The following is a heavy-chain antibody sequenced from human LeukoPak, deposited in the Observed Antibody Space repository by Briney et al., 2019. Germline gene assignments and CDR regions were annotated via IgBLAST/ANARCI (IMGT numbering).Heavy chain of an antibody. CDR3: ASGYYDSSGYYPGDY. CDR1: GGTLSSYA. CDR2: IIPIFGTA. Sequence: ASVKVSCKASGGTLSSYAISWVRQAPGQGLEWMGGIIPIFGTANYAQKFQGRVTITADKSTSTAYMELSSLRSEDTAVYYCASGYYDSSGYYPGDYWGQGTLVTVSS. V-gene: IGHV1-69*06. D-gene: IGHD3-22*01. J-gene: IGHJ4*02.